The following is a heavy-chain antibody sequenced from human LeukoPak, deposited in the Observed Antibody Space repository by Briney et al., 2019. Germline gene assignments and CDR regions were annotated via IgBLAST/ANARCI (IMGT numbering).Heavy chain of an antibody. Sequence: PSETLSLTCTVSGGSISSSSYYWGWIRQPPGKGLEWIGSIYYSGSTYHNPSLKSRVTISVDTSKNQFSLRLSSVTAADTAVYYCARLGRGGSYIDYWGQGTLVTVSS. D-gene: IGHD1-26*01. J-gene: IGHJ4*02. CDR1: GGSISSSSYY. V-gene: IGHV4-39*01. CDR3: ARLGRGGSYIDY. CDR2: IYYSGST.